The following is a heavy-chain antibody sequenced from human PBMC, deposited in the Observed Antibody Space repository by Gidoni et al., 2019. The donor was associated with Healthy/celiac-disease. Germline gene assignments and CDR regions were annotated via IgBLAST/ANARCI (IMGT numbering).Heavy chain of an antibody. V-gene: IGHV4-39*01. CDR3: ARLTSVLLWFGEEELVYYFDY. J-gene: IGHJ4*02. CDR1: GGSISSSSYY. CDR2: IYYSGST. Sequence: QLQLQESGPGLVKPSETLSLPCTVSGGSISSSSYYLGWIRQPPGKGLEWIGSIYYSGSTYYNPSLKSRVTISVDTSKNQFSLKLSSVTAADTAVYYCARLTSVLLWFGEEELVYYFDYWGQGTLVTVSS. D-gene: IGHD3-10*01.